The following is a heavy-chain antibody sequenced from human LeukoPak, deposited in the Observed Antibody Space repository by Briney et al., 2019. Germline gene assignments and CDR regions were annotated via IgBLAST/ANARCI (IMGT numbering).Heavy chain of an antibody. D-gene: IGHD2-15*01. J-gene: IGHJ4*02. V-gene: IGHV3-9*01. CDR3: ARGRRDIVVVVATHFDY. CDR1: GLTFDDYG. CDR2: IIWRSGSI. Sequence: SLTLSCAASGLTFDDYGTHWVRHAPGEGLEWVSGIIWRSGSIVYAAYVKGRFTIARDNAKNSLYLQMNRVRAEETALYYCARGRRDIVVVVATHFDYWGQGTLVTVSS.